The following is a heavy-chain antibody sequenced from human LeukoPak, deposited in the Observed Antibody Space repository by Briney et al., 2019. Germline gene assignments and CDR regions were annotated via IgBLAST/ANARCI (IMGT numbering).Heavy chain of an antibody. V-gene: IGHV1-2*02. CDR3: SREGYSSSLDF. J-gene: IGHJ4*02. Sequence: ASVKVSCKASGYTFTGYYIHWVGQPPAQGHEWVGWINTNSGGTDYAQNFQGRVTMTREASFSAAYMELSRLGSDDTAVYYCSREGYSSSLDFWGQGTLVTVSS. CDR1: GYTFTGYY. D-gene: IGHD6-13*01. CDR2: INTNSGGT.